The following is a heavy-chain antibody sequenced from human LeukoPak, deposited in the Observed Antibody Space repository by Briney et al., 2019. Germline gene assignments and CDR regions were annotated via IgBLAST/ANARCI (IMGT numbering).Heavy chain of an antibody. CDR3: ARGKRYSYGNFDY. J-gene: IGHJ4*02. CDR2: INHSGST. CDR1: GGSFSGYY. V-gene: IGHV4-34*01. D-gene: IGHD5-18*01. Sequence: SETQSLTCAVYGGSFSGYYWSWSRQPPGKGLEWIGEINHSGSTNYNPSLKSRVTISLDTSKNQFSLKLSSVTAADTAVYYCARGKRYSYGNFDYWGQGTLVTVSS.